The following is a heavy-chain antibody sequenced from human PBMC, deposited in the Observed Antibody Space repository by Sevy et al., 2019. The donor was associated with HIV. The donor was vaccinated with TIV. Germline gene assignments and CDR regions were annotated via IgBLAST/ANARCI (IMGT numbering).Heavy chain of an antibody. CDR2: IGAYNGNI. J-gene: IGHJ5*02. Sequence: ASVKVSCKASGYTFDSYGISWVRQAPGQGLEWMAWIGAYNGNIKYAQNIQDRVTMTTDASTSTAYMELRSLRSDDTAVNFCARISTVRGKFNWFDPWGQGTLVTVSS. CDR1: GYTFDSYG. CDR3: ARISTVRGKFNWFDP. V-gene: IGHV1-18*01. D-gene: IGHD3-10*01.